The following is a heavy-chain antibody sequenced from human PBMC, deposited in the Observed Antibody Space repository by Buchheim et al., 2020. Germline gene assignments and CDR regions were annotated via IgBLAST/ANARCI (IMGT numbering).Heavy chain of an antibody. D-gene: IGHD2-15*01. V-gene: IGHV3-33*06. CDR1: GFTFSSYG. CDR3: ANVRGYCSGGSCYQVDY. Sequence: QVQLVESGGGVVQPGRSLRLSCAASGFTFSSYGMHWVRQAPGKGLEWVAVIWYDGSNKYYADSVKGRFTISRDNSKNTLYLQMNSLRAEDTAVYYCANVRGYCSGGSCYQVDYWGQGTL. CDR2: IWYDGSNK. J-gene: IGHJ4*02.